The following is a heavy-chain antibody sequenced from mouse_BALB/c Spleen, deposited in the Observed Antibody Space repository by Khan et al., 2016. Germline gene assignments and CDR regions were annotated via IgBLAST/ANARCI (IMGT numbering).Heavy chain of an antibody. J-gene: IGHJ1*01. CDR3: ASFTRVTYWYSDD. CDR1: GFSLTSYG. D-gene: IGHD2-1*01. CDR2: IWRGGST. V-gene: IGHV2-4-1*01. Sequence: VQLQESGPGLVQPSQCLSITCTVSGFSLTSYGVHWVRQSPGQGLEWLGEIWRGGSTDYNAAFISRLSISKDNYKSHVSFKMNSLQAADTAIYYCASFTRVTYWYSDDWGGGTTVTVSS.